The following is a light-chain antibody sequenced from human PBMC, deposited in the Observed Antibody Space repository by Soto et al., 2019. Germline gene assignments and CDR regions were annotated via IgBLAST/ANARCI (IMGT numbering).Light chain of an antibody. J-gene: IGLJ2*01. Sequence: ALTQPASVSGSPGQSVTISCTGTSSDIGLYNYVSWYQQHPAKAPKLMVYDVTHRPSGVSNRFSGSKSGNTASLTISGLLVEDEADYYCTSYTNSNTLIFGGGTKLTVL. V-gene: IGLV2-14*01. CDR2: DVT. CDR3: TSYTNSNTLI. CDR1: SSDIGLYNY.